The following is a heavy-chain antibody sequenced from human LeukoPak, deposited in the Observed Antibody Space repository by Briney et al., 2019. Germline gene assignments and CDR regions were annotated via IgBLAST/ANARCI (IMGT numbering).Heavy chain of an antibody. CDR1: GFTFSSSA. J-gene: IGHJ4*02. V-gene: IGHV3-23*01. CDR3: AKDYSSGWYLNY. CDR2: IPGSGGYT. D-gene: IGHD6-19*01. Sequence: GGSLRLSCAASGFTFSSSAMSWVRQAPGKGLEWVSAIPGSGGYTYYADSVKGRFTISRDNSENTLYLQMNSLRAEDTAVYYCAKDYSSGWYLNYWGQGTLVTVSS.